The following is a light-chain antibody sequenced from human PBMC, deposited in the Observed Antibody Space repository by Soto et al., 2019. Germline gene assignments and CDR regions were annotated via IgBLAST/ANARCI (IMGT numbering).Light chain of an antibody. Sequence: QSALTQPPSASGSPGQSVTISCTGTSSDVGGYNYVSWYQQHPGKAPHLMIYEVSKRPSGVPDRFSGSKSGNTASLTVSGLQAEDEADYYCSSYAGSNKEVFGTGTQLTVL. CDR3: SSYAGSNKEV. V-gene: IGLV2-8*01. J-gene: IGLJ1*01. CDR1: SSDVGGYNY. CDR2: EVS.